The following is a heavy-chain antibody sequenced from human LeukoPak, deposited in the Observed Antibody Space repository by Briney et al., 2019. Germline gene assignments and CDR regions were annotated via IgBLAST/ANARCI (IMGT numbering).Heavy chain of an antibody. Sequence: PGGSLRLSCAASGFTFSHYAIHWVRQAPGKGLEWVAVISYDGKNEYYADSVKGRFTISRDNSKNTLYLQMNSLRPEDTAVYYCATQVIVVVITSPADYWGQGTLVTVSS. CDR3: ATQVIVVVITSPADY. D-gene: IGHD3-22*01. CDR1: GFTFSHYA. V-gene: IGHV3-30*04. CDR2: ISYDGKNE. J-gene: IGHJ4*02.